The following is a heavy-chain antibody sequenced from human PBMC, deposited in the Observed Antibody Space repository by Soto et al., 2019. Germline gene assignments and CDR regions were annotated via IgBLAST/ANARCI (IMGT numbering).Heavy chain of an antibody. D-gene: IGHD3-22*01. Sequence: SETLSLTCAVSGGSISSGDYYWSWIRQPPGKGLAWFGYIYYSVSTYYNPSLKRRVTISVDTSKNQFSLKLSSVTAAATAVYYCARVDYYASSGYYYFDYWGQVTLVTVSS. CDR3: ARVDYYASSGYYYFDY. J-gene: IGHJ4*02. CDR2: IYYSVST. V-gene: IGHV4-30-4*01. CDR1: GGSISSGDYY.